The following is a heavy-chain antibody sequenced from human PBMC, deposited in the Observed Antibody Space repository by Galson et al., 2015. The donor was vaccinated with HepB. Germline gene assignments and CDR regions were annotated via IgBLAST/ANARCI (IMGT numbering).Heavy chain of an antibody. V-gene: IGHV3-30*04. Sequence: SLRLSCAASGFTFSSYAMHWVRQAPGKGLEWVAVISYDGSNKYYADSVKGRFTISRDNSKNTLYLQMNSLRAEDTVVYYCARDDDVTIFGVDYFDYWGQGTLVTVSS. J-gene: IGHJ4*02. CDR1: GFTFSSYA. CDR3: ARDDDVTIFGVDYFDY. D-gene: IGHD3-3*01. CDR2: ISYDGSNK.